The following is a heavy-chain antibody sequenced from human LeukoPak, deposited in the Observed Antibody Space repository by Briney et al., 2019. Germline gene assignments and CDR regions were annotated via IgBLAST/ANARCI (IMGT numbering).Heavy chain of an antibody. CDR1: GYTFTSYY. CDR2: INPSGGST. D-gene: IGHD3-10*01. V-gene: IGHV1-46*01. Sequence: ASVKVSCKASGYTFTSYYMHWVRQAPGQGLEWMGIINPSGGSTSYAQKFQGRVTITADESTSTAYMELSSLRSEDTAVYYCAREGKADDAFDIWGQGTMVTVSS. CDR3: AREGKADDAFDI. J-gene: IGHJ3*02.